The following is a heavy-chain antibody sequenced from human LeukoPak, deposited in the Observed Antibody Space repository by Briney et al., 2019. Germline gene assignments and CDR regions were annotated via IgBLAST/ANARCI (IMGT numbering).Heavy chain of an antibody. D-gene: IGHD3-3*01. Sequence: GGSLRLSCAASGFTVSSNYMSWVRQAPGKGLEWVSVIYSGGSTYYADSVKGRFTISRDQSKNTLYLQMNSLRAEDTAVYYCARAKGDSDYYDFWSGSEGGLNFDYWGQGTLVTVSS. CDR2: IYSGGST. CDR1: GFTVSSNY. J-gene: IGHJ4*02. V-gene: IGHV3-66*01. CDR3: ARAKGDSDYYDFWSGSEGGLNFDY.